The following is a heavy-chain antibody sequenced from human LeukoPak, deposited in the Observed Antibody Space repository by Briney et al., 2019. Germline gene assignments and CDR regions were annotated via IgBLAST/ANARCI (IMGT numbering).Heavy chain of an antibody. CDR1: GGSFSGYY. V-gene: IGHV4-34*01. D-gene: IGHD2-2*01. CDR3: ARGGYCSSTSCRYYYYYYMDV. Sequence: SETLSLTCAVYGGSFSGYYWSWIRQPPGKGLEWIGEINHSGSTNYNPSLKSRVTISVDTSKNQFSLKLSPVTAADTAVYYCARGGYCSSTSCRYYYYYYMDVWGKGTTVTVSS. J-gene: IGHJ6*03. CDR2: INHSGST.